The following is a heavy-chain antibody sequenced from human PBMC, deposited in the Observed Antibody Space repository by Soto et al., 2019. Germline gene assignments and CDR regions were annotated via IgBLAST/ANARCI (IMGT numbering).Heavy chain of an antibody. CDR2: INPNSGGT. D-gene: IGHD2-2*01. Sequence: QVQLVQSGAEVKKPGASVKVSCKASGYTFTGYYMHWVRQAPGQGLEWMGWINPNSGGTNYAQKFQGGVTMTRDTSISTAYMELSRLRSDDTAVYYCARGGNLGYCSSTSCPAYYYYYGMDVWGQGTTVTVSS. CDR1: GYTFTGYY. V-gene: IGHV1-2*02. CDR3: ARGGNLGYCSSTSCPAYYYYYGMDV. J-gene: IGHJ6*02.